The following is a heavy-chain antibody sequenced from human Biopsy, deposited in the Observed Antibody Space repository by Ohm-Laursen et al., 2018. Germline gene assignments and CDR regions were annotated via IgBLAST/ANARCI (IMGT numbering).Heavy chain of an antibody. D-gene: IGHD5-18*01. V-gene: IGHV4-34*01. CDR1: GESFNGYY. CDR3: VKDSEPHNTAMRRGGFEY. Sequence: SDTLSLTCAVYGESFNGYYWSWIRQTPGKGLEWIGEINHSGRTNYNPSLKSRVTISVDTSKNQFSLKVRSVTAADTAVYYCVKDSEPHNTAMRRGGFEYWGQGTLVTVSS. J-gene: IGHJ4*02. CDR2: INHSGRT.